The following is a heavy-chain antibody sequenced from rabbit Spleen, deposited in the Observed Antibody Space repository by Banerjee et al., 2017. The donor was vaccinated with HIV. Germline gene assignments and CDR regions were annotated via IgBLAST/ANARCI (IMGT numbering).Heavy chain of an antibody. CDR1: GFSFSSAYD. CDR2: IDIGSSGFT. J-gene: IGHJ6*01. Sequence: QSLEESGGDLVKPGASLTLTCTASGFSFSSAYDMCWVRQAPGKGLEWIACIDIGSSGFTYFATWAKGRFTCSKTSSTTVTLQMTRLTAADTATYFCARDTSSSFSSYGMDLWGPGTLVTVS. CDR3: ARDTSSSFSSYGMDL. V-gene: IGHV1S40*01. D-gene: IGHD1-1*01.